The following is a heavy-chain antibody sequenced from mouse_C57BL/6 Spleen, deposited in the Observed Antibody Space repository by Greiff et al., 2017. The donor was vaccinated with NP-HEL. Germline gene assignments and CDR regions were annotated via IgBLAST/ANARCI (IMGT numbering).Heavy chain of an antibody. V-gene: IGHV1-64*01. Sequence: QVQLQQPGAELVKPGASVKLSCKASGYTFTSYWMHWVKQRPGQGLEWIGMIHPNSGSTNYNEKFKSKATLTVDKSSSTAYMQLSSLTSEDSAVYYCARPNYGSSYDAWFAYWGQGTPVTVSA. D-gene: IGHD1-1*01. CDR1: GYTFTSYW. CDR3: ARPNYGSSYDAWFAY. CDR2: IHPNSGST. J-gene: IGHJ3*01.